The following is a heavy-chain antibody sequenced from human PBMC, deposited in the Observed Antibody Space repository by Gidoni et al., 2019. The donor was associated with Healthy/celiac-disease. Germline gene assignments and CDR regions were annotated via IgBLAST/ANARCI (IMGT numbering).Heavy chain of an antibody. V-gene: IGHV3-21*01. Sequence: EVQLVESGGGLVKPGGSLRLSCPASGFTFSSYSMNWVRQAPGKGLEWVSSISSSSSYIYYADSVKGRFTISRDNAKNSLYLQMNSLRAEDTAVYYCARSQSRDGYNSEDYWGQGTLVTVSS. D-gene: IGHD5-12*01. CDR2: ISSSSSYI. CDR3: ARSQSRDGYNSEDY. CDR1: GFTFSSYS. J-gene: IGHJ4*02.